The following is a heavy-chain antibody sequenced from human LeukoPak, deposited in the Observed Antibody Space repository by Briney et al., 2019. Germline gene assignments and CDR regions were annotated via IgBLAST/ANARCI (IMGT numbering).Heavy chain of an antibody. V-gene: IGHV3-74*01. J-gene: IGHJ4*02. CDR2: INSDGSST. CDR1: GFTFSSYW. CDR3: ARDHVLSELELRPQDY. Sequence: GGSLRLSCAASGFTFSSYWMHWVRQAPGKGLVWVSRINSDGSSTSYADSVKGRFTISRDNAKNTLYPQMNSLRAEDTAVYYCARDHVLSELELRPQDYWGQGTLVTVSS. D-gene: IGHD1-7*01.